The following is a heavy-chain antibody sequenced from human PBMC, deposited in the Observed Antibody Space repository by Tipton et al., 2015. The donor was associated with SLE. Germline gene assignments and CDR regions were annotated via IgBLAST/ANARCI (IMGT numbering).Heavy chain of an antibody. CDR3: AGPRGGDYQGAFDI. V-gene: IGHV1-2*02. CDR2: INPYSGDT. CDR1: GHTFTDYY. D-gene: IGHD4-17*01. J-gene: IGHJ3*02. Sequence: QLVQSGAEVKKPGASVKVSCKASGHTFTDYYMHWGRQAPGQGLEWMGWINPYSGDTNYAQNFQGRVTMTRDTSISTAYMEVSRLRSDDTAVDYCAGPRGGDYQGAFDIWGQGRMVTVSS.